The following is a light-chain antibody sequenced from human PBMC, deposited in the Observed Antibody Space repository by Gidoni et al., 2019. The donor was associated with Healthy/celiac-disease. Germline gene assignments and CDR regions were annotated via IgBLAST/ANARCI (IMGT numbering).Light chain of an antibody. J-gene: IGKJ2*01. CDR3: QQYNNWTWYT. V-gene: IGKV3-15*01. CDR1: QSVSSN. CDR2: GAS. Sequence: EIVMTQSLATLSVSPGERATRSCRASQSVSSNLAWYQQKPGQAPRLLIYGASTRATGIQARFRGSGSGTEFTLTISSLQSEDFAVYYCQQYNNWTWYTFGQGTKLESK.